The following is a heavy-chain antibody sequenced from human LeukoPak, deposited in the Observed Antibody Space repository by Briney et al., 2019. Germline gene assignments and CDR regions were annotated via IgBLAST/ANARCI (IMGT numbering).Heavy chain of an antibody. J-gene: IGHJ3*02. CDR2: ISSASGSI. CDR1: GFTFSSYS. D-gene: IGHD6-6*01. Sequence: GGSLRLSCAASGFTFSSYSMNWVRQAPGKGPEWLSYISSASGSIYYADSVKGRFTISRDNAKNSLYLQMNSLRAEDMALYYCAKDIGYSSSPDAFDIWGQGTMVTVSS. V-gene: IGHV3-48*04. CDR3: AKDIGYSSSPDAFDI.